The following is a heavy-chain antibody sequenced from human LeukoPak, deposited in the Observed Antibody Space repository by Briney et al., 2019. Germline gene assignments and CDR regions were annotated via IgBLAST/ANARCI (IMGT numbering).Heavy chain of an antibody. D-gene: IGHD3-16*01. CDR3: AKGGHSSFNEY. J-gene: IGHJ4*02. CDR1: GLTFANFA. CDR2: ISGNGGET. Sequence: PGGSLRLSCAVSGLTFANFAMTWVRQAPGKGLDWVSVISGNGGETFYADSVKGRFTVSRDNSKNTLYLQMNSLRAEDTAVYYCAKGGHSSFNEYWGQGTLVTVSS. V-gene: IGHV3-23*01.